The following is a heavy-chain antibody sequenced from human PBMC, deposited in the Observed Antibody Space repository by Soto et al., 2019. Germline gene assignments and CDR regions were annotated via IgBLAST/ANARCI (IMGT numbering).Heavy chain of an antibody. CDR2: AYYSGTT. V-gene: IGHV4-59*13. J-gene: IGHJ4*01. CDR1: GASFSGSY. CDR3: AVWSALTQYYFDS. Sequence: SETLSLTCAVSGASFSGSYWSWIRQPPGKGLEWIGYAYYSGTTVYNPSLKSRVSISVDTSKNHVSLRLKSVTAADTAVYYCAVWSALTQYYFDSWGHGKLVTVPQ. D-gene: IGHD3-3*01.